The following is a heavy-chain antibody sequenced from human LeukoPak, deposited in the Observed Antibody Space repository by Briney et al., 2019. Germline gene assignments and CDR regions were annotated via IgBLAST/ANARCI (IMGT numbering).Heavy chain of an antibody. J-gene: IGHJ4*02. CDR3: ARRSRGYSYGYLN. CDR2: ISSSSSTI. Sequence: GGSLRLSCAASGFTFSSYTMSWVRQAPGKGLEWVSYISSSSSTIYYADSVKGRFTISRDNAKNSLYLQMNSLRAEDTAVYYCARRSRGYSYGYLNWGRGTLVTVSS. D-gene: IGHD5-18*01. CDR1: GFTFSSYT. V-gene: IGHV3-48*01.